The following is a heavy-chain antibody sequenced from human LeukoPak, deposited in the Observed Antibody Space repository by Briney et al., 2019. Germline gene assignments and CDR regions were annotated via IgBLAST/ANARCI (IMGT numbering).Heavy chain of an antibody. V-gene: IGHV4-34*01. J-gene: IGHJ4*02. Sequence: SETLSLTCTVSGGSISSYYWSWIRQPPGKGLEWIGEINHSGSTNYNPSLKSRVTISVDTSKNQFSLKLSSVTAADTAVYYCARHLAGVDYWGQGTLVTVSS. CDR2: INHSGST. CDR3: ARHLAGVDY. CDR1: GGSISSYY. D-gene: IGHD6-19*01.